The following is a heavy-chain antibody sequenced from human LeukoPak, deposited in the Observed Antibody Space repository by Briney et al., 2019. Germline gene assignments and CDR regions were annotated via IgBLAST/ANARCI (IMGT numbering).Heavy chain of an antibody. CDR3: ARVSETDYYYGMDV. CDR2: INSSSSYI. CDR1: GFTFSRYS. Sequence: GGSLTLSCAASGFTFSRYSMNWVRQAPGKGLEWVSSINSSSSYIYYADSAKVRFTIHRDNAKNSLYLQRNSLRAEDTAEYYCARVSETDYYYGMDVWGQGTTVTVS. V-gene: IGHV3-21*01. D-gene: IGHD5-24*01. J-gene: IGHJ6*02.